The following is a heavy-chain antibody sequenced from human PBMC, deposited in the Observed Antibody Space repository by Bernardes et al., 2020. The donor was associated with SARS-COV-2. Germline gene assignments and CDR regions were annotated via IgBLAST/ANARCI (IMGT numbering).Heavy chain of an antibody. Sequence: GGSLRLSCAASGFTFSSYGMHWVRQAPGKGLEWVTVIWYDGSNRNYADSVKGRFTISRDNSENTLFLQMNSLRAEDTAIYFCARASQESRAHSKSGWYFDLWGRGTLVTVSS. CDR3: ARASQESRAHSKSGWYFDL. CDR1: GFTFSSYG. J-gene: IGHJ2*01. CDR2: IWYDGSNR. V-gene: IGHV3-33*01. D-gene: IGHD3-3*01.